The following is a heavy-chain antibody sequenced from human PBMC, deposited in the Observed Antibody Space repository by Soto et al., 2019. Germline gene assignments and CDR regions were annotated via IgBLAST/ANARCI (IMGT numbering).Heavy chain of an antibody. CDR3: ASSRGGGDSQVVY. CDR1: GDSMSGYY. V-gene: IGHV4-59*01. J-gene: IGHJ4*02. Sequence: QVHLQESGPGLVKPSATLALSCTVSGDSMSGYYWSCIRQPPGKGLEWIGYIYSSWSANYNPSLRSRVTISQDTSKNQCSLELISVTAADTAVYFCASSRGGGDSQVVYLGQGSLVTVTS. CDR2: IYSSWSA. D-gene: IGHD2-21*02.